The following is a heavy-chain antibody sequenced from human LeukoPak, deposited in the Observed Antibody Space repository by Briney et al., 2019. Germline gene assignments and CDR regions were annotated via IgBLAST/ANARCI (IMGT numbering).Heavy chain of an antibody. V-gene: IGHV3-74*01. CDR2: INSDESST. CDR1: GFSLSGSW. D-gene: IGHD2-2*01. CDR3: ARGYCSSTSCSGYAFDI. Sequence: GGSLRLSCEASGFSLSGSWMHWVRQAPGKGLVWVSRINSDESSTSYADSVKGRFTISRDNAKNTLYLQMNSLRAEDTAVYYCARGYCSSTSCSGYAFDIWGQGTMVTVSS. J-gene: IGHJ3*02.